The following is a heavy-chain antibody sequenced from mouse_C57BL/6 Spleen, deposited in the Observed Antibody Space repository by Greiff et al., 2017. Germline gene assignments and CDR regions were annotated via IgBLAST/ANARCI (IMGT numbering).Heavy chain of an antibody. Sequence: QVQLPQPGAELVRPGSSVKLSCKASGYTFTSYWMHWVQQRPIQGLEWIGNIDPSVSETHYNQKFKDKATLTVDKSSSTAYMQLSRLTSEDSAVYYCARVYGSSSWFAYWGQGTMVTVSA. CDR3: ARVYGSSSWFAY. V-gene: IGHV1-52*01. CDR1: GYTFTSYW. J-gene: IGHJ3*01. CDR2: IDPSVSET. D-gene: IGHD1-1*01.